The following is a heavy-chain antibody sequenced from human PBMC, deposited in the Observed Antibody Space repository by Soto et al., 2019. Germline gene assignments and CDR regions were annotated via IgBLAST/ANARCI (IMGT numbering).Heavy chain of an antibody. V-gene: IGHV4-31*03. Sequence: QVQLQESGPGLVKPSQTLSLTCTVSGGSISSGGYYWSWIRQHPGKGLEWIGYIYYSGSTYFNPSRKSRITISVDTSKKQFSLKLSSVPAAVTAVYYCARGAADSSGYSLGYWGQGTLVTVSS. CDR3: ARGAADSSGYSLGY. CDR1: GGSISSGGYY. D-gene: IGHD3-22*01. J-gene: IGHJ4*02. CDR2: IYYSGST.